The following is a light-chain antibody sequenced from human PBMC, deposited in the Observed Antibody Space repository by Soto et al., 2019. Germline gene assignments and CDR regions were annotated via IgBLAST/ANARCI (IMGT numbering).Light chain of an antibody. CDR2: ATS. Sequence: DIQMTHSPSSLSASVGHRVTITCRASQDISNSLAWYQQKPGKVPKVLIYATSILQSGVPARFSGSGSGTDFTLTLRSLQPEDVATYYCRNYSSAPLTLRGGTNLEL. CDR1: QDISNS. J-gene: IGKJ4*01. CDR3: RNYSSAPLT. V-gene: IGKV1-27*01.